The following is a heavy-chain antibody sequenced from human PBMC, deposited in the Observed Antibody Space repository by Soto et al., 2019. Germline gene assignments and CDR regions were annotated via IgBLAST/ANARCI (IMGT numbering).Heavy chain of an antibody. V-gene: IGHV4-59*01. J-gene: IGHJ4*02. CDR3: ARDSGSNLDY. CDR2: IYYSGST. D-gene: IGHD6-13*01. Sequence: SETLSLTCTVSGGSISDYYWTWIRQPPGKGLEWIGYIYYSGSTNYNPSLKSRVTISVDTSKNQFSLKLSSVTAADTAVYYCARDSGSNLDYWGQGTLVTVS. CDR1: GGSISDYY.